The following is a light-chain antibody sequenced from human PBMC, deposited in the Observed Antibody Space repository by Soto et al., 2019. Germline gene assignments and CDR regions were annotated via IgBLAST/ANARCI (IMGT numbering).Light chain of an antibody. Sequence: QSVLPQHASLSGSPGQSITISCTGTSSDVGGYDYVSWYQLHPGKAPKLMVFEVSNRPSGVSYRFSGSKSGNTASLTISGLQAEDEADYFCSSYSISTAYLFGTGTKVTVL. CDR2: EVS. CDR1: SSDVGGYDY. CDR3: SSYSISTAYL. V-gene: IGLV2-14*01. J-gene: IGLJ1*01.